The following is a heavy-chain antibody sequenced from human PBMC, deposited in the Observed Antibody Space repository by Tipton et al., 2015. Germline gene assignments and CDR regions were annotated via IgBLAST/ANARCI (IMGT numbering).Heavy chain of an antibody. CDR2: INHSGRT. J-gene: IGHJ4*02. V-gene: IGHV4-38-2*01. D-gene: IGHD5-18*01. CDR1: AYSISSDYY. CDR3: AQINTPTYYFDY. Sequence: TLSLTCAVSAYSISSDYYWGWIRQPPGKGLEWIGEINHSGRTNYNPSLKSRVITSVDTFKNQFSLRLSSVTAADTAVYYCAQINTPTYYFDYWGQGTLVTVSS.